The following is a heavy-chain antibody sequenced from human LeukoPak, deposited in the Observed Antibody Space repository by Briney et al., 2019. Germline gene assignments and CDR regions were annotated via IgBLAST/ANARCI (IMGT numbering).Heavy chain of an antibody. J-gene: IGHJ6*02. V-gene: IGHV3-9*01. D-gene: IGHD7-27*01. CDR2: ISWNSGSI. Sequence: GRSLRLSCAASGFTFDDYAMHWVRQAPGKGLEWVSGISWNSGSIGYADSVKGRFTISRDNAKNSLYLQMNSLRAEDTALYYCAKDTAGVLTGYGMDVWGQGTTVTVSS. CDR1: GFTFDDYA. CDR3: AKDTAGVLTGYGMDV.